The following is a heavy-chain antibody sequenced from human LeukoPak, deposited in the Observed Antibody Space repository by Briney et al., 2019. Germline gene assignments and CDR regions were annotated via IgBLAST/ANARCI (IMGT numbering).Heavy chain of an antibody. J-gene: IGHJ5*02. CDR3: ARTNPPYYYDSSGYYSWFDP. D-gene: IGHD3-22*01. Sequence: PGRSLRLSCAASGFTFDDYAMHWVRQAPGKGLEWVSGISWNSGSIGYADSVKGRFTISRDNAKNSLYLQMNSLRAEDTALYYCARTNPPYYYDSSGYYSWFDPWGQGILVTVSS. CDR2: ISWNSGSI. V-gene: IGHV3-9*01. CDR1: GFTFDDYA.